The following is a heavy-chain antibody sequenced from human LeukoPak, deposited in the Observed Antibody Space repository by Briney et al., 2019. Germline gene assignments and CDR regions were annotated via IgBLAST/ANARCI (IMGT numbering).Heavy chain of an antibody. V-gene: IGHV4-34*01. CDR2: INHSGST. CDR1: GGSFSGYY. J-gene: IGHJ4*02. CDR3: ARGGFGSGWSYFDY. Sequence: SETLSLTCAVYGGSFSGYYWSWIRQPPGKGLEWIGEINHSGSTNYNPSLKSRVTISVDTSKNQFSLKLSSVTAADTAVYYCARGGFGSGWSYFDYWGQGTLVTVSS. D-gene: IGHD6-19*01.